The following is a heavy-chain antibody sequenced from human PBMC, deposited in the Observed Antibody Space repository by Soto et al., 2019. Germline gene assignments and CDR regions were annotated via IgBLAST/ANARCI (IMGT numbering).Heavy chain of an antibody. CDR2: INPNSGGT. D-gene: IGHD2-21*01. Sequence: ASVKVSCKASGYTFTGYYMHWVRQAPGQGLEWMGWINPNSGGTNYAQKFQGWVTMTRDTSISTAYMELSRLRSDDTAVYYCARDLGGDQRERFYYFDYWGQGTLVTVSS. V-gene: IGHV1-2*04. CDR1: GYTFTGYY. CDR3: ARDLGGDQRERFYYFDY. J-gene: IGHJ4*02.